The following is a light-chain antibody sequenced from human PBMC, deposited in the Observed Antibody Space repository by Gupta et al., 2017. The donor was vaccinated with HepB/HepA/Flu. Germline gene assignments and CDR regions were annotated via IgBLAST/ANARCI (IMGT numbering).Light chain of an antibody. CDR1: QGVSNN. V-gene: IGKV3-15*01. CDR3: KQSKHWPFT. J-gene: IGKJ3*01. Sequence: EIVMTQSPATLSVTPGDRATLSCRASQGVSNNLDWYQQKPGQPPRRLIYEASTRPTGVPARFIGSGSGTEFTLNISSVESEDVALYYCKQSKHWPFTFGPGTRVEIK. CDR2: EAS.